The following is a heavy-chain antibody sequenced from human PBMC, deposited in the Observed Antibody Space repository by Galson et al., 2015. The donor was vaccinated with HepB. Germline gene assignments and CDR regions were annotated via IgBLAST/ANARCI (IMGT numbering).Heavy chain of an antibody. CDR2: IYYSGST. J-gene: IGHJ3*02. CDR1: GGSISSYY. V-gene: IGHV4-59*01. D-gene: IGHD6-19*01. CDR3: ASMYSSGWYKAFDI. Sequence: SLTCTVSGGSISSYYWSWIRQPPGKGLEWIGYIYYSGSTNYNPSLKSRVTISVDTSKNQFSLKLSSVTAADTAVYYCASMYSSGWYKAFDIWGQGTMVTVSS.